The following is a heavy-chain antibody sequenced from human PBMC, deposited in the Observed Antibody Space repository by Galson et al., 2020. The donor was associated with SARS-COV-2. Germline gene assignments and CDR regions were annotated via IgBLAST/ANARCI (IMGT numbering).Heavy chain of an antibody. D-gene: IGHD3-9*01. CDR3: ARHGFDWSDAFDI. V-gene: IGHV4-59*08. CDR2: IYYSGST. Sequence: SQTLSLTCTVSGGSISSYYWSWIRQPPGKGLEWIGYIYYSGSTNYNPSLKSRVTISVDTSKNQFSLKLSSVTAADTAVYYCARHGFDWSDAFDIWGQGTMVTVSS. J-gene: IGHJ3*02. CDR1: GGSISSYY.